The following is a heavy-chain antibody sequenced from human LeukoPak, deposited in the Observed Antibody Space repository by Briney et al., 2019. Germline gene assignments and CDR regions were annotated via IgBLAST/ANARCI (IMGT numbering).Heavy chain of an antibody. CDR2: ISYDGSNK. CDR1: GFTFSSYA. CDR3: ARAGQTIFGVVSL. D-gene: IGHD3-3*01. Sequence: GRSLRLSCAASGFTFSSYAMHWVRQAPGKGLEWVAVISYDGSNKYYADSVKGRFTISRDNSKNTLYLQMNSLRAEDTAVYYCARAGQTIFGVVSLWGQGTLVTVS. V-gene: IGHV3-30-3*01. J-gene: IGHJ4*02.